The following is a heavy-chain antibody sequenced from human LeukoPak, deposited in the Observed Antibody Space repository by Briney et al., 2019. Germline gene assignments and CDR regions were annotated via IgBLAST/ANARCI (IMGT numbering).Heavy chain of an antibody. Sequence: GRSLRLSCAASGCTFSSYWMRWVRQAPGKGLEWVANIKQDGSEKYSVDSVKGRFTISRDNAKNSLYLQMNSLRAEDTAVYYCARGPGRSNAFDIWGQGTLVTVSS. CDR2: IKQDGSEK. J-gene: IGHJ3*02. V-gene: IGHV3-7*01. D-gene: IGHD3-10*01. CDR3: ARGPGRSNAFDI. CDR1: GCTFSSYW.